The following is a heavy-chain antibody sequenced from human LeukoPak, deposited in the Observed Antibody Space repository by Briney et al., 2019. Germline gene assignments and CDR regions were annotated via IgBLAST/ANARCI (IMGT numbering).Heavy chain of an antibody. J-gene: IGHJ4*02. Sequence: GGSLRLSCAASGFSLSTYAMSWVRQAPGKGPEWVSAISGAGGSTYYADSVKGRFTISRDNSKNTLYLQMNSLRAEDTAVYYCAKHGYSSGWYSGLFDYWGQGTLVTVSS. D-gene: IGHD6-19*01. CDR3: AKHGYSSGWYSGLFDY. CDR1: GFSLSTYA. CDR2: ISGAGGST. V-gene: IGHV3-23*01.